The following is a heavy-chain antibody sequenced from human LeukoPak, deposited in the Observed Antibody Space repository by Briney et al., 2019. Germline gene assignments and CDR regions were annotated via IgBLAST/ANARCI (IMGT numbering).Heavy chain of an antibody. Sequence: GASVKVSCTASGYTFTTYYMHWVRQAPGQGLEWRGIINPSGGSTRYAQKLQGRVTMTRDTSTSTVYMELSSLISEDTAVYYCASYHHRDFGDYYGMDVWGQGTTVTVSS. V-gene: IGHV1-46*04. CDR2: INPSGGST. J-gene: IGHJ6*02. D-gene: IGHD4-17*01. CDR1: GYTFTTYY. CDR3: ASYHHRDFGDYYGMDV.